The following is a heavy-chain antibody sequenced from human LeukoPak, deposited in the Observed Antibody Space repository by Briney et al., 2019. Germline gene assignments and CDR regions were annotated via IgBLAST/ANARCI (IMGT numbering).Heavy chain of an antibody. Sequence: GASVKVSCKASGGTFSSYAISWVRQAPGQGLEWMGGIIPIFGTANYAQKFQGRVTITADESTSTAYMELSSLRSEDTAVYYCARVGWLVSNEIENYMDVWGKGTTVAISS. CDR1: GGTFSSYA. V-gene: IGHV1-69*13. CDR2: IIPIFGTA. D-gene: IGHD3-22*01. CDR3: ARVGWLVSNEIENYMDV. J-gene: IGHJ6*03.